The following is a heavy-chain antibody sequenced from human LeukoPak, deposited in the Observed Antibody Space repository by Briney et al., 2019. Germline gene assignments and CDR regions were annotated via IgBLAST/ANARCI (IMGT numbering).Heavy chain of an antibody. J-gene: IGHJ4*02. CDR2: ISSSSSYI. Sequence: GGSLRLSCAASGFTFSSYSMNWVRQAPGKGLEWVSSISSSSSYIYYADSVKGRFTISRDNSKNTLYLQMNSLRAEDTAVYYCARVWLMSFDYWGQGTLVTVSS. CDR1: GFTFSSYS. CDR3: ARVWLMSFDY. V-gene: IGHV3-21*01. D-gene: IGHD3-10*01.